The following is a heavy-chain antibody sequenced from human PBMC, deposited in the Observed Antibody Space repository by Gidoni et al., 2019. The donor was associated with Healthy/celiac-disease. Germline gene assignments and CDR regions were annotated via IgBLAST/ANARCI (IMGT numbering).Heavy chain of an antibody. D-gene: IGHD6-13*01. CDR1: GLTFSRYA. J-gene: IGHJ3*02. CDR3: ARDSSSLGAFDI. Sequence: QVQLVASGGGVVPPGGSLRLPCAASGLTFSRYAMHWVRQAPGKGLEWVAVISYDGSNKYYADSVKGRFTISRDNSKITLYLQMNSLRAEDTAVYYCARDSSSLGAFDIWGQGTMGTVSS. V-gene: IGHV3-30-3*01. CDR2: ISYDGSNK.